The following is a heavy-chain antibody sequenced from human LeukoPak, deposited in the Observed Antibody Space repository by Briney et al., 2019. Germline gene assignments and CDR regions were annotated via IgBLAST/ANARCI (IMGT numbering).Heavy chain of an antibody. CDR2: ISSSSYI. CDR3: ARAVEPGGYSYWSGMDV. D-gene: IGHD5-18*01. Sequence: PGGSLRLSCAASGFTFSSYSMNWVRQAPGKGLEWVSSISSSSYIYYADSVKGRFTISRDDAKNSLYLQMNSLRAEDTAVYYCARAVEPGGYSYWSGMDVWGKGTTVTVSS. V-gene: IGHV3-21*01. J-gene: IGHJ6*04. CDR1: GFTFSSYS.